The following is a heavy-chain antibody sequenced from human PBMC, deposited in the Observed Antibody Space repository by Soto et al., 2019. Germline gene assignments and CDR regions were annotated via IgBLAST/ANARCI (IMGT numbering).Heavy chain of an antibody. J-gene: IGHJ6*02. D-gene: IGHD2-21*01. CDR2: IVSGSTYT. CDR1: GFTFSDYY. CDR3: ARVDGESRVDV. Sequence: VQLVESGGGLVKPGGSLRLSCAASGFTFSDYYMAWVRQTPGNGLEWIAYIVSGSTYTNYADSVKGRFTISRDNDRESLFLEMNSLRADDTALYYCARVDGESRVDVWGQGTTVSVS. V-gene: IGHV3-11*06.